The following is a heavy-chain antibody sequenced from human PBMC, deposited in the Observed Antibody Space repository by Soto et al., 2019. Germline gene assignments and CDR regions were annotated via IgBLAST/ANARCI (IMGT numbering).Heavy chain of an antibody. CDR1: GGTFSSYA. CDR3: ARDRGSTWYIDDY. CDR2: IIPIFGTA. V-gene: IGHV1-69*13. D-gene: IGHD6-13*01. Sequence: ASVKVSCKASGGTFSSYAISWVRQAPGQGLEWMGGIIPIFGTANYAQKFQGRVTITADESTSTAYMELSSLRSEDTAVYFCARDRGSTWYIDDYWGQGTLVTVSS. J-gene: IGHJ4*02.